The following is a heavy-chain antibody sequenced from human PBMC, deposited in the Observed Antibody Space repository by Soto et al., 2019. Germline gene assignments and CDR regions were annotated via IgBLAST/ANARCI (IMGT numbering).Heavy chain of an antibody. Sequence: EVQLVESGGGLVQPGGSLRLSCAASGFTFSSYWMSWVRQAPGKGLEWVANIKQDGSEKYYVDSVQGRFTISRDNAKNSLYLQMNSLRAEDTAVYYCAPALPSSSWYRLRTFDYWGQGTLVPVSS. CDR1: GFTFSSYW. CDR3: APALPSSSWYRLRTFDY. CDR2: IKQDGSEK. V-gene: IGHV3-7*01. J-gene: IGHJ4*02. D-gene: IGHD6-13*01.